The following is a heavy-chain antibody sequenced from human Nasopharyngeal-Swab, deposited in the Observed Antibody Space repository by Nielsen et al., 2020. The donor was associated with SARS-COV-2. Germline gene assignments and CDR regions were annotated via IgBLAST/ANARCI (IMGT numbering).Heavy chain of an antibody. V-gene: IGHV3-7*01. Sequence: GESLKISCAASGFTFSSYWMSWVRQAPGKGLEWVANIKQDGSEKYYVDSVKGRFTISRDNSKNTLYLQMNSLRAEDTAVYYCARDLLGYSGYDLGGLDYWGQGTLVTVSS. D-gene: IGHD5-12*01. J-gene: IGHJ4*02. CDR1: GFTFSSYW. CDR3: ARDLLGYSGYDLGGLDY. CDR2: IKQDGSEK.